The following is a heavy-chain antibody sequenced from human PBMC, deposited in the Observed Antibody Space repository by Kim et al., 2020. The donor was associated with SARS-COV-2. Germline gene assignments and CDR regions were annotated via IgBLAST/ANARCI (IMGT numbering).Heavy chain of an antibody. J-gene: IGHJ4*01. D-gene: IGHD2-21*02. CDR2: ISWNSGSI. Sequence: GGSLRLSCAASGFTFDDYAMHWVRQAPGKGLEWVSGISWNSGSIGYADSVKGRFTISRDNAKNSLYLQMNSLRAEDTALYYCAKDSGGDFKVLGYFDYWG. V-gene: IGHV3-9*01. CDR1: GFTFDDYA. CDR3: AKDSGGDFKVLGYFDY.